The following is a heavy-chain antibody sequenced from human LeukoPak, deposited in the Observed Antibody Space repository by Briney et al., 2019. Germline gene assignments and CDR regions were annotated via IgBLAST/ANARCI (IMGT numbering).Heavy chain of an antibody. CDR3: ARGQVGATWSDY. Sequence: SETLFLTCTVSGGSISSSSYYWGWIRQPPGKGLEWIGSIYYSGSTYYNPSLKSRVTISVDTSKNQFSLKLSSVTAADTAVYYCARGQVGATWSDYWGQGTLVTVSS. CDR1: GGSISSSSYY. D-gene: IGHD1-26*01. CDR2: IYYSGST. V-gene: IGHV4-39*07. J-gene: IGHJ4*02.